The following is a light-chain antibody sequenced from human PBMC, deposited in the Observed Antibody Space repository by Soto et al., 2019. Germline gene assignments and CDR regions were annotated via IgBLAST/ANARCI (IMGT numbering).Light chain of an antibody. J-gene: IGKJ1*01. V-gene: IGKV3-15*01. CDR1: QSVSSN. CDR2: GAS. Sequence: EIVMTQSPAXXSVSPGERATXXXRASQSVSSNLAWYQQKPGQAPRLLIYGASTRATGIPARFXXSGSGTEFTLTISSLQSEDFAVYYCQQYNNWPPGTFGQGTKVEIK. CDR3: QQYNNWPPGT.